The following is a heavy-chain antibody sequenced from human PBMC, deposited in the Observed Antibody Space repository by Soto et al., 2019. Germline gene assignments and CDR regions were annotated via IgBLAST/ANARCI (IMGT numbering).Heavy chain of an antibody. D-gene: IGHD2-15*01. V-gene: IGHV1-58*01. J-gene: IGHJ4*02. CDR3: AAEVLSGYCSGGSCYQIDY. CDR1: GFTFTSSA. Sequence: ASVKVSCKASGFTFTSSAVQWVRQARGQRLEWIGWIVVGSGNTNYAQKFQERVTITRDMSTSTAYMELSSLRSEDTAVYYCAAEVLSGYCSGGSCYQIDYWGQGTLVTVSS. CDR2: IVVGSGNT.